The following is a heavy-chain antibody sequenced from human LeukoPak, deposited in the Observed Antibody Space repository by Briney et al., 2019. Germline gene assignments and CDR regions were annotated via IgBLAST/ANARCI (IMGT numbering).Heavy chain of an antibody. Sequence: SETLSLTCAVYGGSFSGYYWSWIRQPPGKGLEWIGEINHSGSTNYNPSLKSRVTISVDTSKNQFSLKLSSVTAEDTAVYYCARTKDSSGPFDYWGQGTLVTVSS. CDR2: INHSGST. CDR3: ARTKDSSGPFDY. V-gene: IGHV4-34*01. J-gene: IGHJ4*02. CDR1: GGSFSGYY. D-gene: IGHD6-19*01.